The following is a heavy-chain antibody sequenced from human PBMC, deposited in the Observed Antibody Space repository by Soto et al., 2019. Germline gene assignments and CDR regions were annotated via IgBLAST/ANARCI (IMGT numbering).Heavy chain of an antibody. CDR2: IPYDGSNK. D-gene: IGHD2-2*01. V-gene: IGHV3-30-3*01. CDR3: ARDYCSSTSCFSY. CDR1: GFTFSSYA. Sequence: GSLRLSCAASGFTFSSYAMHWVRQAPGKGLEWVAVIPYDGSNKYYADSVKGRFTISRDNSKNTLYLQMNSLRAEDTAVYYCARDYCSSTSCFSYWGQGTLVTVSS. J-gene: IGHJ4*02.